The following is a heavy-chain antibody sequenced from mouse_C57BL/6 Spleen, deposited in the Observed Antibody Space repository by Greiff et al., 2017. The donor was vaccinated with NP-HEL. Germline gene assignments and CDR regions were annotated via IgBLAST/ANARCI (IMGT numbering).Heavy chain of an antibody. Sequence: QVQLQQPGAELVMPGASVKLSCKASGYTFTSYWMHWVKQRPGQGLEWIGEIDPSDSYTNYNQKFKGKSTLTVDKSSSTAYMQLSSLTSEDSAVYYCASGLTGGFAYWGQGTLVTVSA. J-gene: IGHJ3*01. CDR1: GYTFTSYW. CDR2: IDPSDSYT. D-gene: IGHD4-1*01. V-gene: IGHV1-69*01. CDR3: ASGLTGGFAY.